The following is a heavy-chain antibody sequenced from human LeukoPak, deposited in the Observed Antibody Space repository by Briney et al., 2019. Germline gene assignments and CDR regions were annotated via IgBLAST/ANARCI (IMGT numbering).Heavy chain of an antibody. CDR1: GGTFSSYA. V-gene: IGHV1-69*05. D-gene: IGHD1-26*01. CDR2: IITIFGTA. Sequence: SAKVSCKASGGTFSSYAISWVRQAPGQGLEWMGSIITIFGTANYAQKFQGRVTITTDESTSTAYMELSSLRSEDTAVYYCACVGATRKNAFDIWGQGTMVTVSS. J-gene: IGHJ3*02. CDR3: ACVGATRKNAFDI.